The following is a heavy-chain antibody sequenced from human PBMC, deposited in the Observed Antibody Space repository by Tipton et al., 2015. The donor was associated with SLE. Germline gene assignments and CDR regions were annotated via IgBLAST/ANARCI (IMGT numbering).Heavy chain of an antibody. CDR3: ATGYGGSYSYYYYMDV. J-gene: IGHJ6*03. CDR2: IYTSGST. CDR1: GGSISRGAYY. V-gene: IGHV4-61*02. D-gene: IGHD1-26*01. Sequence: LRLSCTVTGGSISRGAYYWSRLRQPAGKGLEWIGRIYTSGSTNYHPSLKSRVTISVDTSKNQFSLKLSSVTAADTAVYYCATGYGGSYSYYYYMDVWGKGTTVTV.